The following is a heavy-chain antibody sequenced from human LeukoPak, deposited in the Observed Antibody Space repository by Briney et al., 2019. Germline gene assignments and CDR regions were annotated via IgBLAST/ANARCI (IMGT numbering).Heavy chain of an antibody. J-gene: IGHJ6*03. CDR1: GGSISSSSYY. Sequence: PSETLSLTCTVTGGSISSSSYYWGWIRQPPGKGLEWIGSIYYSGSTYYNPSLKSRVTISVDTSKNQFSLKLSSVTAADTAVYYCARGRPYYYGSGRNRNYYYYYMDVWGKGTTVTVSS. D-gene: IGHD3-10*01. CDR2: IYYSGST. CDR3: ARGRPYYYGSGRNRNYYYYYMDV. V-gene: IGHV4-39*01.